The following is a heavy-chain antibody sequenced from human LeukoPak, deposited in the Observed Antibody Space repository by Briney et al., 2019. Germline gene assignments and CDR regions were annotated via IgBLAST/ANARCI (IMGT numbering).Heavy chain of an antibody. D-gene: IGHD3-22*01. CDR1: GGSISSGDYY. V-gene: IGHV4-30-4*01. J-gene: IGHJ6*02. Sequence: PSQTLSLTCTVSGGSISSGDYYWSWIRQPPGKGLEWIGYIYYSGSTYYNPSLKSRVTISVDTSKNQFSLKLSSVTAADTAVYYCARGDYCDSSGYYYYYGMDVWGQGTTVTVSS. CDR2: IYYSGST. CDR3: ARGDYCDSSGYYYYYGMDV.